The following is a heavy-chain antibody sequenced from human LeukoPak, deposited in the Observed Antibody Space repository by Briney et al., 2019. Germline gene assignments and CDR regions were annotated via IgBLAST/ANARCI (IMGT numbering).Heavy chain of an antibody. CDR3: ARSQSGRQGDDAFDM. D-gene: IGHD3-16*01. Sequence: PGGSLRLSCAASGFTFGSYEMNWVRQAPGKGLEWVSYIGTIISTTYYPDSVKGRFTVSRDNAKNSLYLQMNSLRAEDTAVYYCARSQSGRQGDDAFDMWGQGTMVTVSP. V-gene: IGHV3-48*03. CDR2: IGTIISTT. CDR1: GFTFGSYE. J-gene: IGHJ3*02.